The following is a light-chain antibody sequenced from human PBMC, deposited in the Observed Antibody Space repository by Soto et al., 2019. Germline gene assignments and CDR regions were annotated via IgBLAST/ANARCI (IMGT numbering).Light chain of an antibody. CDR2: GNS. J-gene: IGLJ2*01. CDR1: SSNIGAGYD. CDR3: SSYAASDTFVV. Sequence: QPVLTQPPSVSGAPGQRVTISCTGSSSNIGAGYDVHWYQQLPGTAPKLLIYGNSNRPSGVPDRFSGSKSGNTASLTISGLQAEDEADYHCSSYAASDTFVVFGGGTKVTVL. V-gene: IGLV1-40*01.